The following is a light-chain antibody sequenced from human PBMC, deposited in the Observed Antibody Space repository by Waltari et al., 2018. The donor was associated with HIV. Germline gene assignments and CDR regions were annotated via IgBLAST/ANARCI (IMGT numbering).Light chain of an antibody. CDR1: RSNIGTHE. Sequence: QSVLTQPPSVSGAPGQRVTLSCTGSRSNIGTHEVHWYQQLPGTAPRLRIYNTNRRPSGVPDRFSGSKSGTSASLAINGLQAEDEADYYCQSSDSTLSGSVFGGGTKLTVL. CDR3: QSSDSTLSGSV. J-gene: IGLJ2*01. V-gene: IGLV1-40*01. CDR2: NTN.